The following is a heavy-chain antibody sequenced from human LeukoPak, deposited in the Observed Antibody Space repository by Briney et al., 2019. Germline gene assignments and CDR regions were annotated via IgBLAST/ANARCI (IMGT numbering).Heavy chain of an antibody. V-gene: IGHV4-34*01. CDR2: INHSGST. Sequence: PSETLSLTCAVYGGSFSGYYWSWIRQPPGKGLEWIGEINHSGSTNYNPSLKSRVTISVDTSKNQFSLKLSSVTAADTAVYYCARDAFVYSSSSDYWGQGTLVTVSS. D-gene: IGHD6-6*01. CDR1: GGSFSGYY. J-gene: IGHJ4*02. CDR3: ARDAFVYSSSSDY.